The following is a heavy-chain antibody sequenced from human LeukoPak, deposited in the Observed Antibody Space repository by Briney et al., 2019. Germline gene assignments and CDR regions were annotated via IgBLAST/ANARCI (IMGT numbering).Heavy chain of an antibody. CDR3: ARVRNYDSNEPPHFDY. CDR1: GGSISSYY. J-gene: IGHJ4*02. CDR2: IYYSGST. D-gene: IGHD3-22*01. Sequence: SETLSLTCTVSGGSISSYYWSWIRQPPGKGLEWIGYIYYSGSTNYNPSLKSRVTISVDTSKNQFSLKLSSVTAADTAVYYCARVRNYDSNEPPHFDYWGQGTLVTVSS. V-gene: IGHV4-59*01.